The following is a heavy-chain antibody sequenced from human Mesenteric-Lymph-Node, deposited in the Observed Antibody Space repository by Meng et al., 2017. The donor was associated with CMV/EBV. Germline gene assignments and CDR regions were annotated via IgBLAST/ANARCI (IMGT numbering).Heavy chain of an antibody. V-gene: IGHV1-69*05. J-gene: IGHJ4*02. CDR3: ARGAPGDLWSGYYPFDH. Sequence: GTFSNYAMSLVRQAPGQGLELMGGIIPLFGVTYYTQKFQGRVTITTDESTNTAYMELSSLRSEDTAVYYCARGAPGDLWSGYYPFDHWGQGTLVTVSS. CDR1: GTFSNYA. CDR2: IIPLFGVT. D-gene: IGHD3-3*01.